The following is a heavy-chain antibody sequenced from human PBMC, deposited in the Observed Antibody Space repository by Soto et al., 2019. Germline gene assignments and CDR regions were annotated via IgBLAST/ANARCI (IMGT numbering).Heavy chain of an antibody. J-gene: IGHJ4*02. V-gene: IGHV3-23*01. CDR1: GFILSSYT. D-gene: IGHD3-3*01. CDR2: ISGSGRIT. Sequence: GGSLRLSCAASGFILSSYTMHWDHQAPGQGLKWVSSISGSGRITDYADFVKGRFTISRDSYKYALYLEMNSLRADDTAVYFCAKDPYSDVWSAYYPYFDYWAQGILVTVSS. CDR3: AKDPYSDVWSAYYPYFDY.